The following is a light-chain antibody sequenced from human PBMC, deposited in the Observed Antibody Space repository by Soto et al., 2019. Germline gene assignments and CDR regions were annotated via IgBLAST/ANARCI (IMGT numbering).Light chain of an antibody. CDR3: LLAYSSVRV. J-gene: IGLJ3*02. CDR2: DTS. Sequence: QAVVTQEPSLTVSPGGTVTLTCGSSTGALTSGHFPYWYQQKPGQAPRALIYDTSNKHSWTPGRFSGSLLGGKAALTLSGAQPEDEAEYYCLLAYSSVRVFGGGTKLTVL. V-gene: IGLV7-46*01. CDR1: TGALTSGHF.